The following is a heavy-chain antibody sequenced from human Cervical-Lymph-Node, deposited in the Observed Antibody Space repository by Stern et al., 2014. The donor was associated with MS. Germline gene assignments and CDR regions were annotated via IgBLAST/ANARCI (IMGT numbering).Heavy chain of an antibody. J-gene: IGHJ4*02. D-gene: IGHD5-24*01. CDR2: IYTSGST. Sequence: QLQLQESGPGLVKPSQTLSLTCTVSGGSISSGSYYWSWIRQPAGKGLEWIGRIYTSGSTNYNPSLKSRVTISVDTSKNQFSLKLSSVTAADTAVYYCARDAGDGYNYDSFDYWGQGTLVTVSS. CDR1: GGSISSGSYY. V-gene: IGHV4-61*02. CDR3: ARDAGDGYNYDSFDY.